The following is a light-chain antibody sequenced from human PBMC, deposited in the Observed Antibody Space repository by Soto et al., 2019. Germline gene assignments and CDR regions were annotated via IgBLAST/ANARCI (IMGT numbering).Light chain of an antibody. CDR2: GAS. Sequence: EIVLTQSPGTLSLSPGERATLSCRASQSVSGRYLAWYQQKPGQAPRLLIYGASSRATGIPDRFSGSGSGTDFTLTISRLEPEDFAVYYCQQYGSSGTFGQGTKVDI. CDR3: QQYGSSGT. V-gene: IGKV3-20*01. CDR1: QSVSGRY. J-gene: IGKJ1*01.